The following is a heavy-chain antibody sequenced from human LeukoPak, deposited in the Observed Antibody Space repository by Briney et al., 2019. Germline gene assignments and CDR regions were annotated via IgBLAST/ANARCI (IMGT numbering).Heavy chain of an antibody. V-gene: IGHV4-59*01. D-gene: IGHD5-12*01. CDR1: GGPISSYY. CDR3: ARVSGYDWESFYDY. Sequence: SETLSLTCTVSGGPISSYYWSWIRQPPGKGLEWIGYIYYSGSTNYNPSLKSRVTISVDTSKNQFSLKLNSVTAADPAVYYCARVSGYDWESFYDYWAREPWSPSPQ. J-gene: IGHJ4*02. CDR2: IYYSGST.